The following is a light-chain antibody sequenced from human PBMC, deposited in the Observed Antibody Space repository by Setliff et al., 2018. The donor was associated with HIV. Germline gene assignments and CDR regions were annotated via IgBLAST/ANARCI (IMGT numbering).Light chain of an antibody. V-gene: IGLV2-23*03. CDR2: EGS. J-gene: IGLJ3*02. CDR1: SSDVGSYNL. Sequence: QPVLTQPASVSGSPGQSITISCTGTSSDVGSYNLVSWYQQHPGKAPKLMIYEGSKRPSGVSNRFSGSKSGNTASLTISGLQAEDEADYYCCSYAGSSTFEWVFGGGTKVTVL. CDR3: CSYAGSSTFEWV.